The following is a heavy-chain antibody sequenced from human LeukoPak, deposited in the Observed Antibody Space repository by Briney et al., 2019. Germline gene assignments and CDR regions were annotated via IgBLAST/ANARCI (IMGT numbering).Heavy chain of an antibody. CDR3: ARLDWPLDY. CDR1: GGSISSSSYY. J-gene: IGHJ4*02. V-gene: IGHV4-39*01. Sequence: PSETLSLTCTVSGGSISSSSYYWGWIRQPPGKGLEWIGSIYYSGSTYYNPSLKSRVTISVDTSKNQFSLKLSSVTAADTAVYYCARLDWPLDYWGQGTLVTVSS. CDR2: IYYSGST. D-gene: IGHD3-9*01.